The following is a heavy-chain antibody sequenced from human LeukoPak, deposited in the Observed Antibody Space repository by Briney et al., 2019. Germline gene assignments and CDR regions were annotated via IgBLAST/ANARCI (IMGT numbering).Heavy chain of an antibody. CDR3: ASLRGEQNFDY. D-gene: IGHD2-21*01. CDR2: INHSGST. V-gene: IGHV4-34*01. Sequence: PSETLSLTCAVYGGSFSGYYWSWIRQPPGKGLEWIGEINHSGSTNYNPSLKSRVTISVDTSKNQFSLKLSSVTAADTAVYYCASLRGEQNFDYWGQGTLVTVSS. CDR1: GGSFSGYY. J-gene: IGHJ4*02.